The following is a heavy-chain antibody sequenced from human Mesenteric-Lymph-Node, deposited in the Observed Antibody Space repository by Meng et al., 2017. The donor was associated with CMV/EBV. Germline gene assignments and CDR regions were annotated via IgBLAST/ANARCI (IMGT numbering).Heavy chain of an antibody. CDR1: GFTFSSYS. V-gene: IGHV3-21*01. Sequence: GESLKISCAASGFTFSSYSMNWVRQAPGKGLEWVSSISSSSSYIYYADSVKGRFTISRDNAKNSLYLQMNSLRAEDTAVYYCARDRRNDWNPYGAFDIWGQGTMVTVSS. J-gene: IGHJ3*02. CDR2: ISSSSSYI. D-gene: IGHD1-1*01. CDR3: ARDRRNDWNPYGAFDI.